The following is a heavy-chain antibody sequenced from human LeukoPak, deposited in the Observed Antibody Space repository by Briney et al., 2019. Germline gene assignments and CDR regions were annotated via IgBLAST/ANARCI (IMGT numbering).Heavy chain of an antibody. CDR2: IDYSGST. Sequence: SETLSLTCTVSGGSISSYYWSWIRQPPGKGLEWIGYIDYSGSTNYNPSLKSRVTISVDTSKNQFSLRLSSVTAADTAVYYCARARSANYCSSTSCYLPKTYYFDYWGQGTLVTVSS. CDR1: GGSISSYY. D-gene: IGHD2-2*01. CDR3: ARARSANYCSSTSCYLPKTYYFDY. J-gene: IGHJ4*02. V-gene: IGHV4-59*01.